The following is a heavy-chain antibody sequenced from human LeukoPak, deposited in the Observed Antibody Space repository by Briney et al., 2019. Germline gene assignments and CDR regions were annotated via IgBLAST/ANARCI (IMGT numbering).Heavy chain of an antibody. J-gene: IGHJ4*02. D-gene: IGHD4-11*01. CDR2: FLPVDGET. V-gene: IGHV1-24*01. CDR3: ATLTTSDY. Sequence: ASVNVSCRVSGYTLTELPMHWVRQAPGKGLEWMGGFLPVDGETIYAQKFQGRVAMTEDTSTDTAYMELRSLRSEDTAVYYCATLTTSDYWGQGTLVTASS. CDR1: GYTLTELP.